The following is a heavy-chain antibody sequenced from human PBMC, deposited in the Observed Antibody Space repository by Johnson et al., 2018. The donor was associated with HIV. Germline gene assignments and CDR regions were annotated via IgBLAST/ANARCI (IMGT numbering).Heavy chain of an antibody. V-gene: IGHV3-53*01. Sequence: EKLVESGGTLIQPGGSLRLSCAASGFTVSNNYMSWVRQAPGKGLEWVSVIYSGGSTYYVDSVKGRFSISRDNAKNSLFLQMNSLRAEDTAVYYCATYSSSWYKGGYAFDIWGQGTMVTVSS. D-gene: IGHD6-13*01. J-gene: IGHJ3*02. CDR3: ATYSSSWYKGGYAFDI. CDR1: GFTVSNNY. CDR2: IYSGGST.